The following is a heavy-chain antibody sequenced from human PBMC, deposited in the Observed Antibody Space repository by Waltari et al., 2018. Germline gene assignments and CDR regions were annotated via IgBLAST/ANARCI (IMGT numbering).Heavy chain of an antibody. V-gene: IGHV4-38-2*02. CDR3: ARVRYYDFWSGYYISWFDP. Sequence: QVQLQESGPGLVKPSETLSLTCTVSGYSISSGYYWGWIRQPPVKGLEWIGSIYHSGSTYYNPSLKSRVTISVDTSKNQFSLKLSSVTAADTAVYYCARVRYYDFWSGYYISWFDPWGQGTLVTVSS. CDR1: GYSISSGYY. D-gene: IGHD3-3*01. J-gene: IGHJ5*02. CDR2: IYHSGST.